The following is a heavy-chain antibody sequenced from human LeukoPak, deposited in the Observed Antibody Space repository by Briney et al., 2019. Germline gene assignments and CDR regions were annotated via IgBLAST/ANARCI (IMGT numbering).Heavy chain of an antibody. D-gene: IGHD3-10*01. Sequence: SQTLSLTCAISGDSVSSNSAAWNWIRQSPSRGLEWLGRTYYRSKWYNDYAVSVKSRITINPDTSKNQFSLQLNSVTPEDTAVYYCARGKEWFGELRRPIRTRRYFDYWGQGTLVTVSS. J-gene: IGHJ4*02. CDR2: TYYRSKWYN. CDR3: ARGKEWFGELRRPIRTRRYFDY. CDR1: GDSVSSNSAA. V-gene: IGHV6-1*01.